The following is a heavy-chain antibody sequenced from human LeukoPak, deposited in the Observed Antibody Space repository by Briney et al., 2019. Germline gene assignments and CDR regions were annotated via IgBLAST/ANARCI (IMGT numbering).Heavy chain of an antibody. V-gene: IGHV1-2*02. J-gene: IGHJ3*02. D-gene: IGHD3-22*01. Sequence: ASVKVSCKASGYTFTCYYMHWVRQAPGQGLEWRGWINPNSGGTNYAQKFQGRVTMTRDTSISTAYMELSRLRSDDTAVYYCARSYYYDSNPPMAFDNWGQGTMVTVSS. CDR3: ARSYYYDSNPPMAFDN. CDR1: GYTFTCYY. CDR2: INPNSGGT.